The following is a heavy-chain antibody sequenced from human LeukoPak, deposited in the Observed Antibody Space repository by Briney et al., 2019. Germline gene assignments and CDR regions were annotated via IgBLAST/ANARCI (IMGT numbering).Heavy chain of an antibody. CDR1: GGSISNFY. CDR2: IFTRGST. D-gene: IGHD3-16*01. Sequence: PSETLSLTCTVSGGSISNFYWSWIRQPAGKGLEWIGRIFTRGSTNYNPSLKSRVTMSVDTSKNQFSVKLNSVTAADTAVYYCARAAASDMITFGGVPSWGQGTLVTVSS. V-gene: IGHV4-4*07. J-gene: IGHJ4*02. CDR3: ARAAASDMITFGGVPS.